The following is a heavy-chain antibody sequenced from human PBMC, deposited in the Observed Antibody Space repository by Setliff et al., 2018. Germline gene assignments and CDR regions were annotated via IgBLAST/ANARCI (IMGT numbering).Heavy chain of an antibody. CDR2: INPNSGGT. Sequence: ASVKVSCKASGYTFTGYYMHWVRQAPGQGLEWMGWINPNSGGTNYAQKFQGWVTMTRDTSISTAYMELSRLRSDDTAVYYCARRETYYNFWSGYLDYWGQGTLVTVSS. CDR1: GYTFTGYY. V-gene: IGHV1-2*04. D-gene: IGHD3-3*01. CDR3: ARRETYYNFWSGYLDY. J-gene: IGHJ4*02.